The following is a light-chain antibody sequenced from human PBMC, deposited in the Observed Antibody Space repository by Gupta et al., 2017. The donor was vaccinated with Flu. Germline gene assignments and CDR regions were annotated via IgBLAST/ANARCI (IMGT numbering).Light chain of an antibody. J-gene: IGKJ1*01. CDR2: EAS. V-gene: IGKV1-5*03. CDR1: QTISHW. CDR3: QHYTSFSWD. Sequence: PSIGSASLGDRVTITCRASQTISHWLAWYQQQSGKAPKLLISEASNLESGGPSRFSGSGSGTEFTLTINNLQPDDFATYYCQHYTSFSWDFGQGTKVDIK.